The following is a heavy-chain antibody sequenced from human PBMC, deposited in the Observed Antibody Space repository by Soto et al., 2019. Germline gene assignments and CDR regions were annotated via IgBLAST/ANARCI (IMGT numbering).Heavy chain of an antibody. CDR1: GFTFSSYG. CDR2: IWYDGSNK. V-gene: IGHV3-33*01. D-gene: IGHD6-13*01. CDR3: ARGGRGSSSWLDY. Sequence: GGSLRLSCAASGFTFSSYGMHWVRQAPGKGLEWVAVIWYDGSNKYYADSVKGRFTISRDNSKNTLYLQMNSLRAEDTAVYYCARGGRGSSSWLDYWGQGTLVTVSS. J-gene: IGHJ4*02.